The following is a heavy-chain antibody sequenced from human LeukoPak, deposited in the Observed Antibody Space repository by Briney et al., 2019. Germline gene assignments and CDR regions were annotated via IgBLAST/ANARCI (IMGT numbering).Heavy chain of an antibody. CDR2: ISAYNGNT. V-gene: IGHV1-18*01. Sequence: ASVNVSCKASGYTFTSYGISWVRQAPGQGLEWLGWISAYNGNTNYAQKLQGRVTMTTDTSTTTAYIELRSLRSDDTAVYYCARRGRSQYYYFGMDVWGQGTTVTVSS. CDR3: ARRGRSQYYYFGMDV. J-gene: IGHJ6*02. CDR1: GYTFTSYG.